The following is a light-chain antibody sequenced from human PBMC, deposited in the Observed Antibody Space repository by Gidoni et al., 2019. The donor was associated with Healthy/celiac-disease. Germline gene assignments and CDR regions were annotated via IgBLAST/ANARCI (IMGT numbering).Light chain of an antibody. V-gene: IGKV1-39*01. CDR2: AAS. CDR3: QQSYSTPWT. J-gene: IGKJ1*01. Sequence: IQMTQSPSSLSASVVDRVTITCRASQSISSYLNWYQQKPGKAPKLLIYAASSLQSGVPSMFSGSGSGTDFTLTISSLQPEDFATYYCQQSYSTPWTFGQGTKVEIK. CDR1: QSISSY.